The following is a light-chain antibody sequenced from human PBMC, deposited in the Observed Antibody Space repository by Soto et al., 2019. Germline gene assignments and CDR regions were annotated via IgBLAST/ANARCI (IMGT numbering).Light chain of an antibody. CDR1: QGIGST. Sequence: EIVMTQSPATLSVSPGEIATPSCRASQGIGSTLAWYQQKPGQTPRLLIYDAYIRATGVPARFSASGSGTEFTLTINSLQSEDFAVYYCQRYNRWPLAFGGGTKVDIK. CDR2: DAY. CDR3: QRYNRWPLA. J-gene: IGKJ4*01. V-gene: IGKV3-15*01.